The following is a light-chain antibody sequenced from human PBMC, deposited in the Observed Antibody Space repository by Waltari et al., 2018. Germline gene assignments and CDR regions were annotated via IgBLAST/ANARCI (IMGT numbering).Light chain of an antibody. CDR2: HAS. Sequence: EIVMTQSPATLSVSPGERATLTCRASQSVGSQLAWYQQKPGQAPRLLIYHASTRATVIPARFSGSGSGTEFTLTISSLQSGDFAVYYCQHYNNGGKAFGQGTKLEIK. CDR1: QSVGSQ. CDR3: QHYNNGGKA. J-gene: IGKJ2*01. V-gene: IGKV3-15*01.